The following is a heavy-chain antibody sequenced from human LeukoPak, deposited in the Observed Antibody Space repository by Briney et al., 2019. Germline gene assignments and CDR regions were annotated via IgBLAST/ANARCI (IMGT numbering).Heavy chain of an antibody. CDR3: ARGRDYYDNSGVDS. CDR2: INPNSGAT. V-gene: IGHV1-2*02. D-gene: IGHD3-22*01. CDR1: GYSFIANY. Sequence: GASVKVSFKASGYSFIANYIHWVRQAPGQGLEWMGWINPNSGATNYAQKFQGRVTMTRDTSISTAYMDLSRLTSDDTAVYYCARGRDYYDNSGVDSWGQGTLVTVSS. J-gene: IGHJ4*02.